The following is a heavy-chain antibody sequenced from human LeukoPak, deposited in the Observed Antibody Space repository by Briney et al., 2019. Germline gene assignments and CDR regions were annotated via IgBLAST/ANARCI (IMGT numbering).Heavy chain of an antibody. CDR1: GFTFSSNT. D-gene: IGHD4-11*01. J-gene: IGHJ4*02. Sequence: GGSLRLSCAASGFTFSSNTMNWVRQAPGKGLEWVSSITNSTIYIYYADSLKGRFTVSRDDAKNSLYLQMNSLRAEDTAVYYCASGMTTVPTGTHWGQGTLVTVSS. CDR2: ITNSTIYI. V-gene: IGHV3-21*01. CDR3: ASGMTTVPTGTH.